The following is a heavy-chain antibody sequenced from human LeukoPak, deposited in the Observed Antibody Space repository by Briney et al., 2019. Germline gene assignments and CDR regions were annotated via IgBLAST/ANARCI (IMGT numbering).Heavy chain of an antibody. CDR2: ISGSGDNT. J-gene: IGHJ2*01. CDR1: GFTFSTYA. CDR3: ARGRYSDQKLAAAGTNWYFDL. D-gene: IGHD6-13*01. V-gene: IGHV3-23*01. Sequence: GGSLRLSCAASGFTFSTYAMSWVRQAPGKGLEWVSVISGSGDNTYYADSVKGRFTISRDNSKNTVYLQMSSLRVEDTAVYYCARGRYSDQKLAAAGTNWYFDLWGRGTLVTVSS.